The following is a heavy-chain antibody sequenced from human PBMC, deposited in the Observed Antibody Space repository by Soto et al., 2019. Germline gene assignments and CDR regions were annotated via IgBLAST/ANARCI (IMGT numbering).Heavy chain of an antibody. CDR1: GYTFTSYG. J-gene: IGHJ6*02. Sequence: ASVKVSCKASGYTFTSYGISWVRQAPGQGIEGMGLISAYNRNTNYAQKLQGRVTMTTDTSTSTAYMELRSLRSDDTAVYYCARDPVTIFGVVMPNYYYYGMDVWGQGTTVTVSS. CDR3: ARDPVTIFGVVMPNYYYYGMDV. V-gene: IGHV1-18*04. D-gene: IGHD3-3*01. CDR2: ISAYNRNT.